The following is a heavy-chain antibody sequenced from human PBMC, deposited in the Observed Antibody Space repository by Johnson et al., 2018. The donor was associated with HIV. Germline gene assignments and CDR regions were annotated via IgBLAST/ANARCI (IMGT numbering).Heavy chain of an antibody. CDR3: ARDLDTAMVTCAFDI. V-gene: IGHV3-30*04. Sequence: QMLLVESGGGLVKPGGSLRLSCAASGFTFSSYAMHWVRQAPGKGLEWVAVISYDGSNKYYADSVKGRFTISRDNSKNTLYLQMNSLRAEDTAVYYCARDLDTAMVTCAFDIWGQGTMVTVSS. CDR2: ISYDGSNK. J-gene: IGHJ3*02. CDR1: GFTFSSYA. D-gene: IGHD5-18*01.